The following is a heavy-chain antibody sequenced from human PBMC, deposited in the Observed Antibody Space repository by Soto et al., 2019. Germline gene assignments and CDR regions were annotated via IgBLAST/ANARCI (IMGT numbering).Heavy chain of an antibody. V-gene: IGHV1-18*04. CDR1: GYTFTTYG. D-gene: IGHD6-19*01. CDR2: ISAYNGNT. CDR3: ARVSMQWLALDY. Sequence: ASVKVSCKASGYTFTTYGISWVRQASGQGLEWMGWISAYNGNTNYAQKLQGRVTMTTDTSTSTAYMELRSLRSDDTAVYYCARVSMQWLALDYWGQGTLVTVSS. J-gene: IGHJ4*02.